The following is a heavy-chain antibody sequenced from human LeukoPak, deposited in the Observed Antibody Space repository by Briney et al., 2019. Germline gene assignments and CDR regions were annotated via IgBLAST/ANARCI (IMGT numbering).Heavy chain of an antibody. CDR2: INHSGST. CDR1: GGSFSSYY. Sequence: SETLSLTCAVYGGSFSSYYWSWIRQPPGKGLEWIAEINHSGSTNYNPSLKSRVTISVDTSKNQFSLKLSSVSAADTAVYYCARVQAAGDGYYFDFWGQGTLVTVSS. D-gene: IGHD7-27*01. V-gene: IGHV4-34*01. CDR3: ARVQAAGDGYYFDF. J-gene: IGHJ4*02.